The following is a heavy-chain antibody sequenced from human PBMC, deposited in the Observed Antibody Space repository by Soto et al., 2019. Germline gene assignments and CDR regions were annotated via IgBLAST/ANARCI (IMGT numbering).Heavy chain of an antibody. D-gene: IGHD2-15*01. Sequence: QVQLVESGGGVVQPGRSLRLSCAASRFTFSSYGMHWVRQAPGKGLEWVAVISYDGSNKYYADSVKGRFTISRDNSKNTLYLQMNGLRAEDTAVYYCAKGEVYCSGVCLDYWGQGTLVTVSS. CDR3: AKGEVYCSGVCLDY. CDR1: RFTFSSYG. J-gene: IGHJ4*02. V-gene: IGHV3-30*18. CDR2: ISYDGSNK.